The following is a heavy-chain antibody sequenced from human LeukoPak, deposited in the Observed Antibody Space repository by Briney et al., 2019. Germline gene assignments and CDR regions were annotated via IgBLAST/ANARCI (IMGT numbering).Heavy chain of an antibody. D-gene: IGHD1-26*01. Sequence: SETLSLTCTVSGYSISSGYYWGWIRQPPGKGLEWIGSIYHSGSTYYNPSLKSRVTISVDTSKNQFSLRLSSVTAADTAVYYCARTLVGALDYWGQGTLVTVSS. V-gene: IGHV4-38-2*02. J-gene: IGHJ4*02. CDR2: IYHSGST. CDR3: ARTLVGALDY. CDR1: GYSISSGYY.